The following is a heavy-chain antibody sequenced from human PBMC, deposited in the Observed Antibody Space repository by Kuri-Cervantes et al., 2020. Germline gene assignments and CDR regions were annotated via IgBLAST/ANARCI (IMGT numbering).Heavy chain of an antibody. CDR2: ISYDGTNK. D-gene: IGHD3-10*01. CDR1: GFIFSSYA. J-gene: IGHJ4*02. CDR3: ARVGGYYGSGSSGGLDY. Sequence: GGSLRLSCAASGFIFSSYAMHWVRQAPGKGLEWVAFISYDGTNKHYAESVKGRFTISRENAKNSLYLQMNSLRAGDTAVYYCARVGGYYGSGSSGGLDYWGQGTLVTVSS. V-gene: IGHV3-30*14.